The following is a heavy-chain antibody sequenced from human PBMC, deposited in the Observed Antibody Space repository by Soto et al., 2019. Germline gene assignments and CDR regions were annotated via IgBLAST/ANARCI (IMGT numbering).Heavy chain of an antibody. Sequence: GGSLRLSCAASGLTFGSYWMHWVRQAPGEGLLWVSDISTDGSTTRYADSVKGRFTISRDNAKNTLYLQMNSLRAEDTAVYFCARGGVQPVDYWGQGTLVTVSS. CDR2: ISTDGSTT. CDR1: GLTFGSYW. V-gene: IGHV3-74*01. CDR3: ARGGVQPVDY. D-gene: IGHD6-13*01. J-gene: IGHJ4*02.